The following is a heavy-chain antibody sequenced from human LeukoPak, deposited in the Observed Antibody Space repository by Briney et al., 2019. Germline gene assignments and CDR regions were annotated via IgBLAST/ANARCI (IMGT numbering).Heavy chain of an antibody. CDR2: IYHSGST. D-gene: IGHD6-6*01. Sequence: SETLSLTCTVSGHSISSGYYWGWIRQPPGKGLEWIGSIYHSGSTYYNPSLKSRVTISVDTSKNQFSLKLSSVTAADTAVYYCARGGIAARLIDYWGQGTLVTVSS. CDR3: ARGGIAARLIDY. CDR1: GHSISSGYY. V-gene: IGHV4-38-2*02. J-gene: IGHJ4*02.